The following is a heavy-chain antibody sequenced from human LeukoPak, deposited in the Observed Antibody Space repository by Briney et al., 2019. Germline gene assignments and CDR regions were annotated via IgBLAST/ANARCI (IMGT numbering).Heavy chain of an antibody. CDR3: ARDGYSHGYGWGGGYYYYYMNV. J-gene: IGHJ6*03. CDR2: IYSGGST. V-gene: IGHV3-53*01. CDR1: GFTVSSNY. D-gene: IGHD5-18*01. Sequence: GGSLRLSCAASGFTVSSNYMSWVRQAPGKGLEWVSVIYSGGSTYYADSVKGRFTISRDNSKNTLYLQMNSLRVEDTAVYYCARDGYSHGYGWGGGYYYYYMNVWGKGTTVTVSS.